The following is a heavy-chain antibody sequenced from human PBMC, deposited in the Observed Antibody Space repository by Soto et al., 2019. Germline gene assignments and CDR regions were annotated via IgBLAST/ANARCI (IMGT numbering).Heavy chain of an antibody. CDR2: IFYSGST. CDR1: GGSISSGGYY. D-gene: IGHD6-19*01. J-gene: IGHJ3*02. CDR3: ARPGWRNAPYDAFDI. V-gene: IGHV4-31*03. Sequence: SETLSLTCTVSGGSISSGGYYWSWIRQHPGKGLECIGYIFYSGSTYYNPSLKSRVTISVDTSKNQFSLKLSSVTAADTAVYYCARPGWRNAPYDAFDIWGQGTMVTVSS.